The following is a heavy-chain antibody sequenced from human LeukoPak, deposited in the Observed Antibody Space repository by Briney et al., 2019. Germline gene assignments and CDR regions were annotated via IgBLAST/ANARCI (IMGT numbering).Heavy chain of an antibody. CDR3: ASAIWRAFDY. J-gene: IGHJ4*02. V-gene: IGHV4-34*01. CDR2: INHSGST. Sequence: SETLSLTCAVYGGSFSGYYWSWIRQPPGKGLEWIGEINHSGSTNYNPSLKSRVTISVDTSKNQFSLKLSSVTAADTAVYYCASAIWRAFDYWGQGTLITVSS. CDR1: GGSFSGYY. D-gene: IGHD3-3*01.